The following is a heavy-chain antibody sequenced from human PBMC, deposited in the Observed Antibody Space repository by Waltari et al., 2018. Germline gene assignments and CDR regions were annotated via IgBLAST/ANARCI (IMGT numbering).Heavy chain of an antibody. V-gene: IGHV4-61*02. CDR3: ARGLMVYAIGGDYYFDY. CDR2: IYTSGST. CDR1: GGSISSGSHS. J-gene: IGHJ4*02. D-gene: IGHD2-8*01. Sequence: QVQLQESGPGLVKPSQTLSLTCTVPGGSISSGSHSWRWLREPAGKGLEWIGRIYTSGSTNYNPSLKSRVTISVDTSKNQFSLKLSSVTAADTAVYYCARGLMVYAIGGDYYFDYWGQGTLVTVSS.